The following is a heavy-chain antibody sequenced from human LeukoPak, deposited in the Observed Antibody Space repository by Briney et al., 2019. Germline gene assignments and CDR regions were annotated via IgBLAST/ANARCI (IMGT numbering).Heavy chain of an antibody. Sequence: GGSLRLSCAASGFTFSSYAMHWVRQAPGKGLEWVAVIAYDGSNKYYADSVKGRFIISRDNSKNTLYMQMNSLRVEDTAVYHCVRDKNLNIAVAGSALDYWGQGTLVTVSS. CDR3: VRDKNLNIAVAGSALDY. V-gene: IGHV3-30-3*01. D-gene: IGHD6-19*01. CDR1: GFTFSSYA. CDR2: IAYDGSNK. J-gene: IGHJ4*02.